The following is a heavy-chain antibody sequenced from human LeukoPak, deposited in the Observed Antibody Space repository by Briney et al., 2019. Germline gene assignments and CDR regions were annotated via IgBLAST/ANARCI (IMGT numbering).Heavy chain of an antibody. Sequence: SETLSLTCVVSGGSVSGYYWGWIRQPPGRGLEWIGYGGSTNYNPSFKSRITISVDTSRNQFSLQLSSATAADTAVYYCARIHRYCSGGACYVLDNWGQGTLVAVSS. D-gene: IGHD2-15*01. V-gene: IGHV4-59*02. CDR2: GGST. J-gene: IGHJ4*02. CDR3: ARIHRYCSGGACYVLDN. CDR1: GGSVSGYY.